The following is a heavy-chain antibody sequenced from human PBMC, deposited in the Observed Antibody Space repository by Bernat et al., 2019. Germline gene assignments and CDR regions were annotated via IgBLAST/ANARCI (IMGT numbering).Heavy chain of an antibody. CDR1: GFTVSSNY. J-gene: IGHJ4*02. V-gene: IGHV3-66*01. D-gene: IGHD5-18*01. Sequence: VQLVESGGGVVQPGRSLRLSCAASGFTVSSNYMSWVRQAPGKGLEWVSVIYSGGSTYYADSVKGRFTSSRDNSKNTLYLQMNSLRAEDTAVYYCARARGYSYGYVDYWGQGTLVTVSS. CDR3: ARARGYSYGYVDY. CDR2: IYSGGST.